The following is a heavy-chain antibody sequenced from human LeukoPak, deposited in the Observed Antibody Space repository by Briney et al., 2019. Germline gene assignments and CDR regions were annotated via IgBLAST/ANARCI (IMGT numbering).Heavy chain of an antibody. Sequence: GGSLRLSCAASGFIYSSYSMNWVSQARGKGREWVSSISSSSSYIYYADSVKGRFTISRDNDENSLYLQMNSLRDEDTTVYYCARVGLRYFAWFRRAFDYWGQGTLVTVSS. CDR2: ISSSSSYI. CDR3: ARVGLRYFAWFRRAFDY. CDR1: GFIYSSYS. J-gene: IGHJ4*02. D-gene: IGHD3-9*01. V-gene: IGHV3-21*01.